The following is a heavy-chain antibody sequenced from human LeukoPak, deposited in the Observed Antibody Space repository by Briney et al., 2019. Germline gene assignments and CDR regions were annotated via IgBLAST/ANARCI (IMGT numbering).Heavy chain of an antibody. Sequence: SESLSLTCTVSGGSISGYYWSWIRQPPGKGLEWIGYIYYSGSTNYNPSLKSRVTISVDTSKNQFSLKLSSVTAADTAVYYCARGLLSGGANDAFDIWGQGTMVTVSS. J-gene: IGHJ3*02. V-gene: IGHV4-59*12. CDR2: IYYSGST. D-gene: IGHD2-21*01. CDR3: ARGLLSGGANDAFDI. CDR1: GGSISGYY.